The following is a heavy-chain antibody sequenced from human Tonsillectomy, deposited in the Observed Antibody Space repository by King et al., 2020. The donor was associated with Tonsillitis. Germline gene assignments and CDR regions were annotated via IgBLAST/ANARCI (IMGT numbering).Heavy chain of an antibody. CDR1: GGSFSGYY. Sequence: VQLPQWGAGLLKPSETLSLTCAVYGGSFSGYYWSWIRQPPGKGLEWIGEINHSGSTNYNPSLKSRVTISVDTSKNQFSLKLSSLTAADTAVYYCARGSLIVVVTAIYYGMDVWGQGTTVTVSS. J-gene: IGHJ6*02. CDR3: ARGSLIVVVTAIYYGMDV. CDR2: INHSGST. V-gene: IGHV4-34*01. D-gene: IGHD2-21*02.